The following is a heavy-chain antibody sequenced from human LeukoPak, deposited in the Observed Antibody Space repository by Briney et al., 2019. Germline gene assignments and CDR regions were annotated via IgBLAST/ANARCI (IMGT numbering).Heavy chain of an antibody. CDR3: ARPLSRIAAAGPDAFDI. CDR1: GYTFTSYG. J-gene: IGHJ3*02. CDR2: ISAYNGNT. D-gene: IGHD6-13*01. Sequence: ASVKVSCKASGYTFTSYGISWVRQAPGQGLEWMGWISAYNGNTNYAQKLQGRVTMTTDTSTSTAYMELRSLRSDDTAVYYCARPLSRIAAAGPDAFDIWGQGTMVTVSS. V-gene: IGHV1-18*01.